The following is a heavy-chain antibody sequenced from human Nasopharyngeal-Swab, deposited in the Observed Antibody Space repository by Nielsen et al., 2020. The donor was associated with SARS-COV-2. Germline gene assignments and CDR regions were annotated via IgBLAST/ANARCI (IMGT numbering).Heavy chain of an antibody. CDR2: INHSGTT. J-gene: IGHJ4*02. D-gene: IGHD3-22*01. CDR1: GGSFSGYY. Sequence: SETLSLTCAVYGGSFSGYYWSWIRQPPGKGLEWIGEINHSGTTSYNPPPKSRVTISSDTSKNQFSLKLSSVTAADTAVYYRARGHRSISMIVVVIATAHFYFDSWGRGTLVTVTS. CDR3: ARGHRSISMIVVVIATAHFYFDS. V-gene: IGHV4-34*01.